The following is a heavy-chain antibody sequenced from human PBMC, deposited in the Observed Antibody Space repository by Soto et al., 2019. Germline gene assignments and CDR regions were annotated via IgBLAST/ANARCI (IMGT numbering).Heavy chain of an antibody. J-gene: IGHJ4*02. Sequence: QVQLVQSGAEVKKPGASVKVSCKASGYTFTSYGISWVRQAPGQGLEWMGWIIAYNGNTNYAQTIQGRVTMTTDTSTSTAYMELRSLRSEYTAVYYCARALGIAVAGTCFDYWGQGTLVTVSS. D-gene: IGHD6-19*01. CDR1: GYTFTSYG. CDR3: ARALGIAVAGTCFDY. CDR2: IIAYNGNT. V-gene: IGHV1-18*01.